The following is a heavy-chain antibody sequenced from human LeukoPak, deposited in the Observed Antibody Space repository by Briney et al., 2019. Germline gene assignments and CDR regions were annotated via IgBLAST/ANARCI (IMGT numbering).Heavy chain of an antibody. V-gene: IGHV5-51*01. CDR3: ARKGMTTVKAFDI. Sequence: GESLKISCKGSGYSFTSYWIGWVRQMPGKGLGWMGIIYPGDSGTRYSPSFQGQVTISADRSISTAYLQWSSLKASDTAMYYCARKGMTTVKAFDIWGQGTMVTVSS. CDR2: IYPGDSGT. CDR1: GYSFTSYW. J-gene: IGHJ3*02. D-gene: IGHD4-17*01.